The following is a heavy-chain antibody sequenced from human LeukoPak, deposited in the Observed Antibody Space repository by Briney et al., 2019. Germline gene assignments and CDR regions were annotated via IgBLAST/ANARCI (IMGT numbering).Heavy chain of an antibody. Sequence: GGSLRLSCAASEFTLSNYWMSWVRQAPGKGLEWVANINEDGGDKYYVDSVKGRFTISRDNAKNSLFLQMNSLRDEDTAVYYCARAGSVGSVDYWGQGTLVTVSS. CDR1: EFTLSNYW. J-gene: IGHJ4*02. V-gene: IGHV3-7*01. CDR3: ARAGSVGSVDY. D-gene: IGHD1-26*01. CDR2: INEDGGDK.